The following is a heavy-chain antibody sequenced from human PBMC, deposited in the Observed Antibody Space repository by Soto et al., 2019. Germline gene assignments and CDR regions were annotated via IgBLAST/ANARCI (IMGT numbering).Heavy chain of an antibody. Sequence: QVQLVQSGAEVKKPGASVKVSCKASGYTFTSYGISRVRQAPGQGLEWMGWISAYNGNTNYAQKLQDRVIMTTDTSTSTAYMELRSLRSDDTAIYYCARDLTMIRGVTDFDYWGQGTLVTVSS. CDR1: GYTFTSYG. CDR3: ARDLTMIRGVTDFDY. J-gene: IGHJ4*02. D-gene: IGHD3-10*01. CDR2: ISAYNGNT. V-gene: IGHV1-18*01.